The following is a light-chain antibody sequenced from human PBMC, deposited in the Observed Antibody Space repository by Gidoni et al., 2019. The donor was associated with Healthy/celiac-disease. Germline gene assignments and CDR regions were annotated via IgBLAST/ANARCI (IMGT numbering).Light chain of an antibody. CDR1: KLGDKY. CDR2: QDS. V-gene: IGLV3-1*01. Sequence: SYELTQPPSVSVSPGQTASITCSGDKLGDKYACWYQQKPGQSPVLVIYQDSKRPSGIPERFSGSNSGKTATLTISGTQAMDEADYYCQAWDSSPEVFGGGTKLTAL. CDR3: QAWDSSPEV. J-gene: IGLJ2*01.